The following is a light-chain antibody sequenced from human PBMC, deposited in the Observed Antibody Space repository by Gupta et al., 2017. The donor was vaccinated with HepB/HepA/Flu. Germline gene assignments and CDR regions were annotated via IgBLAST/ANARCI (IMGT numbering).Light chain of an antibody. CDR2: QND. CDR1: SSNIGNQY. V-gene: IGLV1-51*02. J-gene: IGLJ1*01. CDR3: GTWDSSLSAHV. Sequence: QSVFPRPPSVSAAPEQKVSITCSGSSSNIGNQYVSWYQQHPGTAPKLLIYQNDKRPSGIPDRFSGSKSGTSATLDITGLQTGDEADYYCGTWDSSLSAHVFGTGTKVTVL.